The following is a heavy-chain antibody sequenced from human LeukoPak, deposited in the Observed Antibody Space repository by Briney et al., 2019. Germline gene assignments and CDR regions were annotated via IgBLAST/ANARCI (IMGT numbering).Heavy chain of an antibody. J-gene: IGHJ4*02. CDR1: GFTFSSYA. D-gene: IGHD3-10*01. CDR2: ISGSGGST. CDR3: ARYGSGRGVDY. V-gene: IGHV3-23*01. Sequence: VGSLRLSCAASGFTFSSYAMSWVRQAPGKGLEWVSAISGSGGSTYYADSVKGRFTISRDNSKNTLYLQMNSLRAEDTAVYYCARYGSGRGVDYWGQGTLVTVSS.